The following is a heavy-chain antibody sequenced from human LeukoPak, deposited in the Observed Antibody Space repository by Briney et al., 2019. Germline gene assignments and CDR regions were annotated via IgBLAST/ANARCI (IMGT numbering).Heavy chain of an antibody. CDR2: IYYSGST. CDR3: ARGYNWFDP. J-gene: IGHJ5*02. Sequence: SETLSLTCTVSGGSISSYYWSWIRQPPGKGLEWIGHIYYSGSTNYNPSLKSRVTISVGTSKNQFSLKVSSVTAADTAIYYCARGYNWFDPWGQGTLVTVSS. CDR1: GGSISSYY. V-gene: IGHV4-59*01.